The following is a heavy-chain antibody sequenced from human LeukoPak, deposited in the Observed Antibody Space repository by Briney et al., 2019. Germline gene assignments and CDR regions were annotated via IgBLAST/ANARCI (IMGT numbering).Heavy chain of an antibody. V-gene: IGHV1-18*04. Sequence: ASVKVSCKASGYTFTSFGISWVRQAPGQGLEWMGWISAYNGNTNYAQKLQGRVTMTTDTSTSTVYMELRSLTSDDTAVCYCARARGSSWLFFDYWGQGTLVTVSS. D-gene: IGHD6-13*01. CDR1: GYTFTSFG. CDR3: ARARGSSWLFFDY. J-gene: IGHJ4*02. CDR2: ISAYNGNT.